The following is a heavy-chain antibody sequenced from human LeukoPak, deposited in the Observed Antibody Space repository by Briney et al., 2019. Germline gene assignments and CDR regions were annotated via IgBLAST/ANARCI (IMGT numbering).Heavy chain of an antibody. Sequence: ASVKVSCKASGGTFSSYAISWVRQAPGQGLEWMGGIIHIFGTANYAQKFQGRVTITADESTSTAYMELSSLRSEDTAVYYCASGKVDYDILTGSHGYGMDVWGKGTTVTVSS. D-gene: IGHD3-9*01. CDR3: ASGKVDYDILTGSHGYGMDV. J-gene: IGHJ6*04. CDR1: GGTFSSYA. V-gene: IGHV1-69*13. CDR2: IIHIFGTA.